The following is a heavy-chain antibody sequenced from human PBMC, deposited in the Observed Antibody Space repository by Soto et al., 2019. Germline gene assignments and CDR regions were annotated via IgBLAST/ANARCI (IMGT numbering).Heavy chain of an antibody. Sequence: PGGSLRLSCAASGFTFSDHYMSWIRQAPGKGLEWTGYSSNSGSFTRYADSVKGRLSISRDNAKNSLYLQINSLRGDDTAIYYCVRSGDNYNLLDYWGQGTPVTVSS. CDR2: SSNSGSFT. D-gene: IGHD1-1*01. J-gene: IGHJ4*02. CDR1: GFTFSDHY. CDR3: VRSGDNYNLLDY. V-gene: IGHV3-11*06.